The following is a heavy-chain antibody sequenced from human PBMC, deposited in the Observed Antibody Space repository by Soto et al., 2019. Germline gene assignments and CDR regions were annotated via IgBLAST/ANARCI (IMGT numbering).Heavy chain of an antibody. CDR3: ARVGKYDFWSGYYYANYYMDV. D-gene: IGHD3-3*01. J-gene: IGHJ6*03. CDR1: GYTFTSYG. V-gene: IGHV1-18*01. Sequence: ASVKVSCKASGYTFTSYGISWVRQAPGQGLEWMGWISAYNGNTNYAQKLQGRVTMTTDTSTSTAYMELRSLRSDDTAVYYCARVGKYDFWSGYYYANYYMDVWGKGTTVTVSS. CDR2: ISAYNGNT.